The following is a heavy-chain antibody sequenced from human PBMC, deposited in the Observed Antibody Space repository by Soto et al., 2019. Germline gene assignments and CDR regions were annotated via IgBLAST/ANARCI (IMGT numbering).Heavy chain of an antibody. Sequence: ASVKVSCKASGYTFAGYYMHWVRQAPGQGLEWMGWINPNSGGTNYAQKFQGWVTMTRDTSISTAYMELSRLRSDDTAVYYCARDYGPDSNYYYCMDVWGQGTTVTVS. V-gene: IGHV1-2*04. CDR1: GYTFAGYY. D-gene: IGHD2-15*01. CDR3: ARDYGPDSNYYYCMDV. J-gene: IGHJ6*02. CDR2: INPNSGGT.